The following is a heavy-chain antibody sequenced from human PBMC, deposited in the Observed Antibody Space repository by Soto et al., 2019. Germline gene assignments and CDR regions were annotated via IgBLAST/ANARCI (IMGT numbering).Heavy chain of an antibody. CDR2: INHSGST. J-gene: IGHJ4*02. V-gene: IGHV4-34*01. Sequence: QVQLQQWDAGLLKPSETLSLTCAVYGGSFSGYYWTWIRQPPGTGLEWIGEINHSGSTNYNPSLKNRVTISVDTSKNQFSLKLTSVTAADTAVYYCARDKITGLFDYWGQGTLVTVSS. D-gene: IGHD2-8*02. CDR3: ARDKITGLFDY. CDR1: GGSFSGYY.